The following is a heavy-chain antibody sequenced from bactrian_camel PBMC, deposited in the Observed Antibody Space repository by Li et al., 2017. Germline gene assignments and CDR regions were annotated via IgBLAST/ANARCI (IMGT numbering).Heavy chain of an antibody. Sequence: VQLVESGGDSVQAGGSLRLSCEASAATYSRDFMAWFRQAPGKAREAVATIGTAQGITRYADSVKGRFTISQDKSRFTVYLQMNTLKPEDTAMYYCAADTFGGSWSFSPRDYKTWGQGTQVTVS. CDR3: AADTFGGSWSFSPRDYKT. CDR2: IGTAQGIT. CDR1: AATYSRDF. V-gene: IGHV3S42*01. J-gene: IGHJ6*01. D-gene: IGHD2*01.